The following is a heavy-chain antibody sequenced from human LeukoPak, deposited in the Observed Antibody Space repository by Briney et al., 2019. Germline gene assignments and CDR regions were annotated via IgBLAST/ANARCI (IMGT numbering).Heavy chain of an antibody. Sequence: GGSLRLSCAASGFTFDDYGMSWVRQAPGRGLEWVSGINWNGGSTGYADSVKGRFTISRDNAKNSLYIQMNSLRAEDTALYYCARTHSSEAFDIWGQGTMVTVSS. CDR1: GFTFDDYG. J-gene: IGHJ3*02. V-gene: IGHV3-20*04. D-gene: IGHD6-13*01. CDR3: ARTHSSEAFDI. CDR2: INWNGGST.